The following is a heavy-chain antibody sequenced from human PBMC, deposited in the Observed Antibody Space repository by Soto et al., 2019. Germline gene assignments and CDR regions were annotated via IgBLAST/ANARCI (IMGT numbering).Heavy chain of an antibody. Sequence: EVQLVESGGGLVQPGESLRLSCAASGFSFYNYWMNWVRQAPGKGPEWVANIKPDGSDKNYVDSVKGRFTISRDNAKNSLFLPMNSLRAEDTAVYYCARGSSNAFDIWGQGTMVTGSS. J-gene: IGHJ3*02. CDR1: GFSFYNYW. CDR3: ARGSSNAFDI. V-gene: IGHV3-7*02. CDR2: IKPDGSDK.